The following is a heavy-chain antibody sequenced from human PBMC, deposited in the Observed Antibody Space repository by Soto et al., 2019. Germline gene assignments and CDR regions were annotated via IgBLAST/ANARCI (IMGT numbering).Heavy chain of an antibody. V-gene: IGHV2-5*02. J-gene: IGHJ4*02. CDR2: IYWDDDK. D-gene: IGHD3-3*01. Sequence: SGPTLVNPTQTLTLTCTFSGFSLITSGVGVGWIRQPPGKALEWLALIYWDDDKRYSPSLKSRLTITKDTSKNQVVLTMTNMDPVDTATYYCAHSKRITIFGVVIMEAPSFDYWGQGTLVTVSS. CDR1: GFSLITSGVG. CDR3: AHSKRITIFGVVIMEAPSFDY.